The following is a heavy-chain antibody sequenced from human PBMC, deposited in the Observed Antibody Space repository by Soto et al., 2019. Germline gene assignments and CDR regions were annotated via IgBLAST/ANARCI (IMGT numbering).Heavy chain of an antibody. CDR1: EFAFSSYA. D-gene: IGHD1-26*01. CDR3: AKSGSHSYFDY. Sequence: EVHLLESGGGLVQPGGSLRLSCAASEFAFSSYAMTWVRLAPGKGLEWVSSISPGVGSTYYADSVKGRFTISRDNSKNTLYLQMNSLRADDTALYYCAKSGSHSYFDYWGQGTLVTVSS. J-gene: IGHJ4*02. CDR2: ISPGVGST. V-gene: IGHV3-23*01.